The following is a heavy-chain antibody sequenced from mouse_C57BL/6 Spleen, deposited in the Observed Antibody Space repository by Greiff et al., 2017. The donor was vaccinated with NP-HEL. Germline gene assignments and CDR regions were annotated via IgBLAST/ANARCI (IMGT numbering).Heavy chain of an antibody. Sequence: VQLQQPGAELVKPGASVKMSCKASGYTFTSYWITWVKQSPGQGLEWIGDIYPGSGSTNYIEKFKSKATLTVDTSSSTAYMQLISLPSEDSAVYYCARSLSSMDDWGKGTSVTVSS. CDR3: ARSLSSMDD. J-gene: IGHJ4*01. V-gene: IGHV1-55*01. CDR1: GYTFTSYW. CDR2: IYPGSGST.